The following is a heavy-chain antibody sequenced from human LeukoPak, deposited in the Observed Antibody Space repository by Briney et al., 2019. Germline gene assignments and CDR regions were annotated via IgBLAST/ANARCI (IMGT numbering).Heavy chain of an antibody. CDR3: AKLKVFGSGSWDY. CDR1: GFTFSSYA. Sequence: GGSLRLSCAASGFTFSSYAMSWVRQAPGKGLEWVSGISDIDGGSTHHADSVKGRFTISRDNSKNTLYLQMNSLRVEDTATYYCAKLKVFGSGSWDYWGQGSLVTVSS. J-gene: IGHJ4*02. D-gene: IGHD3-10*01. CDR2: ISDIDGGST. V-gene: IGHV3-23*01.